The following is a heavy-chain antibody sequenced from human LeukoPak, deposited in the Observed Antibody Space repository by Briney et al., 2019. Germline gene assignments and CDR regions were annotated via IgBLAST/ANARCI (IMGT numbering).Heavy chain of an antibody. CDR3: ARDAGHQVSRRNYYAMDV. J-gene: IGHJ6*02. D-gene: IGHD2-2*01. CDR1: GGSISSSSYY. CDR2: IYYSGST. V-gene: IGHV4-39*07. Sequence: SETLSLTCTVSGGSISSSSYYWGWIRQPPGKGLERIGSIYYSGSTYYNPSLKSRVTISVDTSKNQFSLKLSSVTAADTAVYYCARDAGHQVSRRNYYAMDVWGQGTTVTVSS.